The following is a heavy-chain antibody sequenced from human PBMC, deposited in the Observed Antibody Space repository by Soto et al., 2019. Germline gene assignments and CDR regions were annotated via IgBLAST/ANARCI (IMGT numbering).Heavy chain of an antibody. D-gene: IGHD6-13*01. CDR2: INHSGST. V-gene: IGHV4-34*01. J-gene: IGHJ6*02. Sequence: PSETLSLTCAVYGGSFSGYYWSWIRQPPGKGLEWIGEINHSGSTNYNPSLKSRVTISVDTSKNQFSLKLSSVTAADTALFYCASVRYSSSWDYYYYGMDVWGQGTTVTVSS. CDR3: ASVRYSSSWDYYYYGMDV. CDR1: GGSFSGYY.